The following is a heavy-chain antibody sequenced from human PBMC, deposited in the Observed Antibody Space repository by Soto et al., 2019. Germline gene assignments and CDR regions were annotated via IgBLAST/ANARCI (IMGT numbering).Heavy chain of an antibody. V-gene: IGHV3-23*01. CDR3: AKQEMLRFLEWLSYDAFDI. CDR2: ISGSGGST. J-gene: IGHJ3*02. Sequence: GGSLRLSCAASGFTCSSYSMSWVRQAPGKGLEWVSAISGSGGSTYYADSVKGRFTISRDNSKNTLYLQMNSLRAEDTAVYYCAKQEMLRFLEWLSYDAFDIWGQGTMVTVSS. D-gene: IGHD3-3*01. CDR1: GFTCSSYS.